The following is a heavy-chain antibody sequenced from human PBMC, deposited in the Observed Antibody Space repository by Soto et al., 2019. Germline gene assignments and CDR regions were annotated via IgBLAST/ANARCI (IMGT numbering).Heavy chain of an antibody. CDR1: GFTFSSYS. CDR2: ISSSSSYI. CDR3: ARDDYDFWSGYSLDENFDY. D-gene: IGHD3-3*01. J-gene: IGHJ4*02. Sequence: EVQLVESGGGLVKPGGSLRLSCAASGFTFSSYSMNWVRQAPGKGLEWVSSISSSSSYIYYADSVKGRFTISRDNAKNSLYLQMNSLRAEDTAVYYCARDDYDFWSGYSLDENFDYWGQGTLVTVSS. V-gene: IGHV3-21*01.